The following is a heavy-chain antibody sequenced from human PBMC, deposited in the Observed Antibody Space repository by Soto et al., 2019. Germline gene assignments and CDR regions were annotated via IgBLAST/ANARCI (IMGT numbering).Heavy chain of an antibody. Sequence: SLRLSWAASVFTFSSYCISWVRQAPGKGLEWVANIKQDGSQKYYVDSVKGRFTISRDNAKNSLYLQMNSLRADDTAIYYCARDVALLWFGNVWGQGNTVTVSS. V-gene: IGHV3-7*01. CDR3: ARDVALLWFGNV. CDR2: IKQDGSQK. J-gene: IGHJ6*02. CDR1: VFTFSSYC. D-gene: IGHD3-10*01.